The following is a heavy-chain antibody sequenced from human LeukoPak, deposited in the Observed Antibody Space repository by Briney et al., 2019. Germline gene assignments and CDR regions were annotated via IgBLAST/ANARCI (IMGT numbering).Heavy chain of an antibody. CDR1: GGTFSSYA. J-gene: IGHJ6*04. V-gene: IGHV1-69*01. CDR3: ARLRGYSYGYNYYGMGV. CDR2: IIPIFGTA. Sequence: GASVKVSCKASGGTFSSYAISWVRQAPGQGLEWMGGIIPIFGTANYAQKFQGRVTITADESTSTAYMELSSLRSEDTAVYYCARLRGYSYGYNYYGMGVWGKGTTVTVSS. D-gene: IGHD5-18*01.